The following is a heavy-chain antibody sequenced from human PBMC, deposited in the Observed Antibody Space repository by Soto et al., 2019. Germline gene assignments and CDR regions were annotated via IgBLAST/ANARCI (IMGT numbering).Heavy chain of an antibody. Sequence: QVQEVQSGVEVKQPGPSVKVSCKASGYTFTHYGFSWVRQAPRQGLEWVGWISTYNGKTQYAQKVQGRVTMTTETSTTTAYMEMRRLRSEDTAVYYCARVDLHWESGGFTQNWLDPWGQGTLDTVSA. V-gene: IGHV1-18*01. CDR3: ARVDLHWESGGFTQNWLDP. CDR1: GYTFTHYG. J-gene: IGHJ5*02. D-gene: IGHD2-15*01. CDR2: ISTYNGKT.